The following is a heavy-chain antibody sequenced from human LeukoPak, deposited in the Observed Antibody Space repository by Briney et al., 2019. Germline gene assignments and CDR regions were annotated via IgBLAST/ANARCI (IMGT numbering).Heavy chain of an antibody. CDR3: ARDDSSGPLAFDI. D-gene: IGHD3-22*01. CDR2: IYYCGST. J-gene: IGHJ3*02. V-gene: IGHV4-31*03. CDR1: GGSISSGGYY. Sequence: SETLSLTCTVSGGSISSGGYYWSWIRQHPGKGLEWIGYIYYCGSTYYNPSLKSRVTISVDTSKDQFSLKLSSVTAADTAVYYCARDDSSGPLAFDIWGQGTMVTVSS.